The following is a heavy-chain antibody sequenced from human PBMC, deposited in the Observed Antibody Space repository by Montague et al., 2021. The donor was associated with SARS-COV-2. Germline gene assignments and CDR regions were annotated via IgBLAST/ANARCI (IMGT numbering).Heavy chain of an antibody. V-gene: IGHV3-21*01. CDR1: GFTFSSYS. CDR3: ARDLTEDYGDAGFDY. J-gene: IGHJ4*02. CDR2: ISSSSSYI. Sequence: SLRLSCAASGFTFSSYSMNWVRQAPGKGLEWVSSISSSSSYIYYXDSVKGRFTISRDNAKNSLYPQMNSLRAEDTAVYYCARDLTEDYGDAGFDYWGQGTLVTVSS. D-gene: IGHD4-17*01.